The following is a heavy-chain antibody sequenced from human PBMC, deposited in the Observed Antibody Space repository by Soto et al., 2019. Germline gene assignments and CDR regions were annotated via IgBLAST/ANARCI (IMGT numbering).Heavy chain of an antibody. V-gene: IGHV3-48*01. CDR2: ISSSGSAI. Sequence: GGSLRLSCAASGITFSSSSMNWVRQAPGKGLEWIAYISSSGSAIYYADSVKGRFTISRDNARSSLYLQLNGLRADDTAVYYCARDGEGAQRRAEYFQHWGQGTQVTVSS. CDR1: GITFSSSS. CDR3: ARDGEGAQRRAEYFQH. J-gene: IGHJ1*01. D-gene: IGHD3-10*01.